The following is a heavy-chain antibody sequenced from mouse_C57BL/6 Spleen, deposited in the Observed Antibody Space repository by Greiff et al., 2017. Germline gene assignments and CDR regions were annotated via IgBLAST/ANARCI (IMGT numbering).Heavy chain of an antibody. CDR2: IYPRSGNT. J-gene: IGHJ1*03. CDR3: ARWDYYCSSALWYFDV. D-gene: IGHD1-1*01. V-gene: IGHV1-81*01. Sequence: QVQLKQSGAELARPGASVKLSCKASGYTFTSYGISWVKQRTGQGLEWIGEIYPRSGNTYYNEKFKGKATLTADKSSSTAYMELRSLTSEDSAVYFCARWDYYCSSALWYFDVWGTGTTVTVSS. CDR1: GYTFTSYG.